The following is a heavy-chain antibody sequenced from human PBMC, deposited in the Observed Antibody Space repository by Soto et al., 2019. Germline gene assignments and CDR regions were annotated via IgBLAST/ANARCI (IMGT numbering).Heavy chain of an antibody. D-gene: IGHD3-22*01. CDR1: GFTFDDYT. CDR2: ISWDGGST. J-gene: IGHJ6*02. CDR3: AKDAGSSGYSWAIYYYYGMDV. Sequence: PGGSLRLSCAASGFTFDDYTMHWVRQAPGKGLEWVSLISWDGGSTYYADSVKGRFTISRDNSKNSLYLQMNSLRTEDTALYYCAKDAGSSGYSWAIYYYYGMDVWGQGTTVTVSS. V-gene: IGHV3-43*01.